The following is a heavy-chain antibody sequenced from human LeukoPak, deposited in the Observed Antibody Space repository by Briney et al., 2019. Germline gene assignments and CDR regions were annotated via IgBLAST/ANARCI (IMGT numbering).Heavy chain of an antibody. CDR2: ISAYNGNT. Sequence: GASVKVSCKASGYTFTSYGIGWVRQAPGQGLEWMGWISAYNGNTNYAQKLQGRVTMTTDTSTSTAYMELRSLRSDDTAVYYCARVAVVSTYNWFDPWGQGTLVTVSS. D-gene: IGHD2-8*02. J-gene: IGHJ5*02. V-gene: IGHV1-18*01. CDR3: ARVAVVSTYNWFDP. CDR1: GYTFTSYG.